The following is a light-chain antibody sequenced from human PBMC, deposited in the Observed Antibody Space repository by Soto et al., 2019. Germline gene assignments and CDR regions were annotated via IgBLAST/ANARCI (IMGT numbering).Light chain of an antibody. CDR1: QSTSSW. J-gene: IGKJ1*01. CDR2: GAP. V-gene: IGKV1-5*03. CDR3: QHYKPYKT. Sequence: DILMTQSPSTLSASVGEAVTLTCRASQSTSSWVAWYQQRPGKPPKLVIYGAPTLERGVPSRFSGSGSGTELTLTIAGLQPDDFATYYCQHYKPYKTFGQGTRV.